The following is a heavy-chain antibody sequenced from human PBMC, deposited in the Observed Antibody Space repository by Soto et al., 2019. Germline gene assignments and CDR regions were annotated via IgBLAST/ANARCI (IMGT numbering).Heavy chain of an antibody. CDR2: INHSGST. Sequence: SETLSLTCAVYGGSSSGYYWSWIRQPPGKGLEWIGEINHSGSTNYNPSLKSRVTISVDTSKNQFSLKLSSVTAADTAVYYCARGRSDYVWGSYRYEPRYYFDYWGQGTLVTVSS. CDR3: ARGRSDYVWGSYRYEPRYYFDY. D-gene: IGHD3-16*02. V-gene: IGHV4-34*01. CDR1: GGSSSGYY. J-gene: IGHJ4*02.